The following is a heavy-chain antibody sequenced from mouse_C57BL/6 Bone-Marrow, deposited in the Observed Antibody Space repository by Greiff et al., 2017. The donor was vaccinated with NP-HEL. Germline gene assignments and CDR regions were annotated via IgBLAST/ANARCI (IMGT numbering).Heavy chain of an antibody. J-gene: IGHJ2*01. Sequence: EVQLQQSGPGMVKPSQSLSLTCTVTGYSITSGYDWHWIRHFPGNKLEWMGYISYSGSTNYNPSLKSRISITHDTSKNHFFLKLNSVTTEDTATYYCARGELDYFDYWGQGTTLTVSS. D-gene: IGHD3-3*01. CDR1: GYSITSGYD. CDR3: ARGELDYFDY. V-gene: IGHV3-1*01. CDR2: ISYSGST.